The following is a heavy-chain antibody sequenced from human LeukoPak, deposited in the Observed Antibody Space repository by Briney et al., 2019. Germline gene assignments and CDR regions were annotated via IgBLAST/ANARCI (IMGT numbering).Heavy chain of an antibody. CDR3: ARGLQIVVVITTDEQDAFDI. Sequence: PGGSLRLSCAASGFTFSDYYMSWIRQAPGKGLEWVSYISSSGSTIYYADSVKGRFTISRDNAKNSLYLQMNSLRAEDTAVYYCARGLQIVVVITTDEQDAFDIWGQGTMVTVSS. V-gene: IGHV3-11*04. J-gene: IGHJ3*02. D-gene: IGHD3-22*01. CDR1: GFTFSDYY. CDR2: ISSSGSTI.